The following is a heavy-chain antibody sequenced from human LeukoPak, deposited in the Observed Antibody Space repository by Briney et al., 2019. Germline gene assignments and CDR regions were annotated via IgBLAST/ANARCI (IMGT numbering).Heavy chain of an antibody. Sequence: SETLSLTCTVSGGSISSNNYYWGWIRQPPGKGLEWIGNIYTSGSTYYSPSLKSRVIISLDTSENQFSLTLSSVTAADTAMYYCAKGNPFYDYWGQGTLVTVSS. V-gene: IGHV4-39*07. CDR3: AKGNPFYDY. CDR1: GGSISSNNYY. D-gene: IGHD5/OR15-5a*01. J-gene: IGHJ4*02. CDR2: IYTSGST.